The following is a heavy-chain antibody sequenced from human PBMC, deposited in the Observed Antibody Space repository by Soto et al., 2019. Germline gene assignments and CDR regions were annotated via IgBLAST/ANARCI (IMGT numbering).Heavy chain of an antibody. V-gene: IGHV3-30-3*01. CDR3: ARDGSCSSTSCYRTKTYGMDV. CDR1: GFTFSSYA. D-gene: IGHD2-2*03. CDR2: ISYDGSNK. Sequence: PGGSLRLSCAASGFTFSSYALHWVRQAPGKGLEWVAVISYDGSNKYYADSVKGRFTISRDNSKNTLYLQMNRLSAEDTAVYYCARDGSCSSTSCYRTKTYGMDVWGQWATVTVSS. J-gene: IGHJ6*02.